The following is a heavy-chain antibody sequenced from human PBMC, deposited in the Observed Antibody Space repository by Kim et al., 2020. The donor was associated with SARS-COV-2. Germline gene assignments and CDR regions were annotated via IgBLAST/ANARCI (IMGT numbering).Heavy chain of an antibody. D-gene: IGHD3-22*01. V-gene: IGHV4-59*01. J-gene: IGHJ4*02. Sequence: LKSRVTISVDTSKNQFSLKLSSVTAADTAVYYCARERYDSSGYYLGIDYWGQGTLVTVSS. CDR3: ARERYDSSGYYLGIDY.